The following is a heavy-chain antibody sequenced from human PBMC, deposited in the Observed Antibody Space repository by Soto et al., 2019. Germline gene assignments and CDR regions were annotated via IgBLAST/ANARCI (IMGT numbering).Heavy chain of an antibody. CDR1: GGSINSYW. D-gene: IGHD3-10*01. J-gene: IGHJ4*02. V-gene: IGHV4-4*07. CDR3: ARDIGSYAYGEGY. CDR2: VYSSGTT. Sequence: SETLSLTCRVSGGSINSYWWSWIRQPAGKGLEWIGRVYSSGTTDYNPSLNSRATLSVETSKNQFSLKLSSVTAADTAVYYCARDIGSYAYGEGYWGQGIQVSVSS.